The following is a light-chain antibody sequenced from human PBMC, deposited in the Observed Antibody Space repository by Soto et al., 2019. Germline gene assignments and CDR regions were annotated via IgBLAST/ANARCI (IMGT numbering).Light chain of an antibody. CDR2: GAS. V-gene: IGKV3-15*01. CDR3: QQYNNWPPAYT. J-gene: IGKJ2*01. CDR1: QRISSN. Sequence: EIVMTQSPATLSVSPRERATLSCRANQRISSNLAWYQQKPGQAPRLLIYGASTRATGIPERFSGSGSGTEFTLTISSLQSEDFAVYYCQQYNNWPPAYTFGQGTKVEIK.